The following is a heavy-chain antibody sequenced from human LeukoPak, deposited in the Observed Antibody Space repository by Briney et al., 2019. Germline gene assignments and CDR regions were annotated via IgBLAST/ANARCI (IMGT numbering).Heavy chain of an antibody. D-gene: IGHD2-15*01. CDR3: ARDRTRDCSGGSCYRHYFDY. Sequence: GRSLRLSCAVSGFTFSSYGVHWVRQAPGKGLEWVAVIWYDGSNKYYADSVRGRFTISRDNSKNTLYLLMNSLRAEDSAVYYCARDRTRDCSGGSCYRHYFDYWGQGTLVSVSS. CDR2: IWYDGSNK. CDR1: GFTFSSYG. V-gene: IGHV3-33*01. J-gene: IGHJ4*02.